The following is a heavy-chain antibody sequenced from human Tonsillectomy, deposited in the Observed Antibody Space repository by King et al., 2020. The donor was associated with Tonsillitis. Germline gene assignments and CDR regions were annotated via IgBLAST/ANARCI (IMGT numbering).Heavy chain of an antibody. CDR2: ISHSTAYI. V-gene: IGHV3-21*01. J-gene: IGHJ4*02. Sequence: QLVQSGGVLVKPGGSVRLSCVGSGFTFSTYGMHWVRQAPGKGLEWVSSISHSTAYIYYADSLTGRFTVSRDNARNSLYLQMNSLRADDTAVYYCVRDGGDYYDTSAFYSNFDYWGQGPLVTVSS. CDR1: GFTFSTYG. D-gene: IGHD3-22*01. CDR3: VRDGGDYYDTSAFYSNFDY.